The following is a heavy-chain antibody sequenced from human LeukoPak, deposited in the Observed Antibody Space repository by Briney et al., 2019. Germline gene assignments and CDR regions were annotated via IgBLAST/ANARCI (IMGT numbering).Heavy chain of an antibody. CDR3: ARDVRAGDGYNYDY. D-gene: IGHD5-24*01. V-gene: IGHV4-59*11. CDR1: GGSTSDHY. J-gene: IGHJ4*02. Sequence: KPSETLSLTRTVSGGSTSDHYWTWIRQPPGKGLEWIGFVFHTGNTDYNPSLKSRVTISLDTSKNKFFLILSSVTAADTAVYYCARDVRAGDGYNYDYWGQGTLVTVSS. CDR2: VFHTGNT.